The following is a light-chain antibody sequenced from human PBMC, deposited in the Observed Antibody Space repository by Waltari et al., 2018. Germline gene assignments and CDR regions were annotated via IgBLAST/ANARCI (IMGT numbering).Light chain of an antibody. CDR3: QQYGSSPLT. Sequence: IVLTQSQGTLSLSPGERATLSCRATQSVSSSHLAWYQQKPGQAPRLLISGASSRATGIPDRFSASGSGTDFTLTISRLEPEDFAVYYCQQYGSSPLTFGGGTKVEIK. CDR2: GAS. V-gene: IGKV3-20*01. J-gene: IGKJ4*01. CDR1: QSVSSSH.